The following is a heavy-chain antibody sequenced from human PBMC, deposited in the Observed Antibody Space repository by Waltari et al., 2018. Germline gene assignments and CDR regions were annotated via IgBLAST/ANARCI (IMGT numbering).Heavy chain of an antibody. J-gene: IGHJ3*02. CDR1: GYTFTSYA. CDR2: INAGNGNT. D-gene: IGHD4-4*01. CDR3: ARDSKNADSWAFDI. Sequence: QVQLVQSGAEVKKPGASVKVSCKASGYTFTSYAMHWVRQAPGQRLEWMGWINAGNGNTKYSQKFQGRVTITRYTSASTAYMELSSLRSEDTAVYYCARDSKNADSWAFDIWGQGTMVTVSS. V-gene: IGHV1-3*01.